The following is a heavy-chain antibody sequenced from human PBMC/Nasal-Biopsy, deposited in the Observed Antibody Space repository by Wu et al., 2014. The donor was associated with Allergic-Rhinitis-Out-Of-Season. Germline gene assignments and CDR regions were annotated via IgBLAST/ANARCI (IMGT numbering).Heavy chain of an antibody. Sequence: LRLSCAASGFIFDDYAMHWVRQAPGKGLEWVASISWNSGSIGYADSVKGRFTISRDNAKNSLYLQMNSLTIEDRALYYCVQGKWRGPPGYLDLWGRGTLVTVSS. CDR1: GFIFDDYA. V-gene: IGHV3-9*01. CDR3: VQGKWRGPPGYLDL. D-gene: IGHD5-12*01. CDR2: ISWNSGSI. J-gene: IGHJ2*01.